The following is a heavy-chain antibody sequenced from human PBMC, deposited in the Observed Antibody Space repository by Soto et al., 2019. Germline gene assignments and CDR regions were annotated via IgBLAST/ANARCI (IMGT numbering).Heavy chain of an antibody. D-gene: IGHD5-18*01. Sequence: GGSLRLSCAASGFSLTGCSMSWVRQTPTKGLEWVSALSRSGGATYYADSVKGRFTISRDDSKNTLYLQMNSLKTEDTAVYYCTTGIALWLPVFAFDIWGQGTMVTVSS. CDR3: TTGIALWLPVFAFDI. V-gene: IGHV3-23*01. CDR1: GFSLTGCS. J-gene: IGHJ3*02. CDR2: LSRSGGAT.